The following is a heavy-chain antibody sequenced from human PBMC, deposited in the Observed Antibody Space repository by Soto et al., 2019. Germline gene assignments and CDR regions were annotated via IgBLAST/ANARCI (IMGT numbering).Heavy chain of an antibody. V-gene: IGHV2-5*02. J-gene: IGHJ3*02. CDR1: GFSLSTSGVG. CDR3: ARAQWLVDDCGI. CDR2: IYWDDDK. Sequence: QITLKESGPTLVKPTQTLTLTCTFSGFSLSTSGVGVGWIRQPPGKALEWLALIYWDDDKRYSPSLKSRLSIPKGHSKIREGLTITHMDHVDTATYYRARAQWLVDDCGIWGQGTMVTVSS. D-gene: IGHD6-19*01.